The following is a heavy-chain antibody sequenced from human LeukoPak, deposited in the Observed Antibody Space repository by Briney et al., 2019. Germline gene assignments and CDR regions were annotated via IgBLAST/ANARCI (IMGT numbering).Heavy chain of an antibody. CDR2: ISSGSDYT. D-gene: IGHD6-25*01. Sequence: GGSLRLSCAASGFSFSSHGMSWVRQAPGKGPEWVSSISSGSDYTFYADSVKGRFIVSRDNSKNTLYLQMYSLRAGDTAVYYCAKVWGGGGRAAAGLLEGFDYWGQGTLVTVSS. J-gene: IGHJ4*02. V-gene: IGHV3-23*01. CDR1: GFSFSSHG. CDR3: AKVWGGGGRAAAGLLEGFDY.